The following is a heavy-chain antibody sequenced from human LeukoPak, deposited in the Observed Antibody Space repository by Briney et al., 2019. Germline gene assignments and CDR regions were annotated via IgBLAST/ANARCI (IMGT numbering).Heavy chain of an antibody. CDR3: AKAGDYWHYYYYYMDV. V-gene: IGHV3-30*04. Sequence: PGGSLRLSCAASGFTFSSYAMHWVRQAPGKGLEWVAVISYDGSNKYYADSVKGRFTISRDNSKNTLYLQMNSLRAEDTAVYYCAKAGDYWHYYYYYMDVWGKGTTVTISS. J-gene: IGHJ6*03. D-gene: IGHD2/OR15-2a*01. CDR2: ISYDGSNK. CDR1: GFTFSSYA.